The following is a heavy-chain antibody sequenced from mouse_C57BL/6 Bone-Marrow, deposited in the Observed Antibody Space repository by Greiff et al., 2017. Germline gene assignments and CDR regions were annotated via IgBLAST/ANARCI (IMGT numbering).Heavy chain of an antibody. CDR3: ARWLPYAMDY. Sequence: QVQLQQSGAELMKPGASVKLSCKATGYTFTGYWIEWVKQRPGHGLEWIGEILPGSGSTNYNEKFKGKATFTADTSSNTAYMQLSSQTTEDSAIYYCARWLPYAMDYWGQGTSVTVSS. V-gene: IGHV1-9*01. CDR2: ILPGSGST. J-gene: IGHJ4*01. CDR1: GYTFTGYW. D-gene: IGHD2-2*01.